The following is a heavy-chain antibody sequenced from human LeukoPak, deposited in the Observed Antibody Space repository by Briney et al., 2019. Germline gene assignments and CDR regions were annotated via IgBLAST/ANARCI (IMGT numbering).Heavy chain of an antibody. J-gene: IGHJ6*03. V-gene: IGHV3-23*01. CDR2: ISGSGGST. Sequence: GGSLRLSXAASGFTFSSYAMSWVRQAPGKGLEWVSAISGSGGSTYYADSVKGRFTISRDNSKNTLYLQMNSLRAEDTAVYYCAKSWSGYFNYYMDVWGKGTTVTVSS. CDR3: AKSWSGYFNYYMDV. D-gene: IGHD3-3*01. CDR1: GFTFSSYA.